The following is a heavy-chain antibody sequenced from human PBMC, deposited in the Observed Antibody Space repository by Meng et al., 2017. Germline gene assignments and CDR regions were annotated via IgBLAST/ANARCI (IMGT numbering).Heavy chain of an antibody. J-gene: IGHJ4*02. CDR1: GGTFSSYA. CDR2: IIPIFGTA. D-gene: IGHD4-11*01. V-gene: IGHV1-69*01. Sequence: QVQLVQSGAGGKKPGSSGKASCKASGGTFSSYAISWVRQAPGQGLEWMGGIIPIFGTANYAQKFQGRVTITADESTSTAYMELSSLRSEDTAVYYCARDDYSNYLPFDYWGQGTLVTVSS. CDR3: ARDDYSNYLPFDY.